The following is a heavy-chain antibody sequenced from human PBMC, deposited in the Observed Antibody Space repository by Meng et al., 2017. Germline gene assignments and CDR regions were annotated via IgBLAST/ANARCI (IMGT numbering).Heavy chain of an antibody. D-gene: IGHD5-24*01. J-gene: IGHJ6*02. CDR2: IYPGDSDT. CDR3: ARCGEEMATITGYYYYGMDV. CDR1: GYSFTSYW. V-gene: IGHV5-51*01. Sequence: GESLKISCKGSGYSFTSYWIGLVRQMPGKGLEWMGIIYPGDSDTRYSPSYQGQVTISADKSISTAYLQWGSLKASDTAMYYCARCGEEMATITGYYYYGMDVWGQGTTVTVSS.